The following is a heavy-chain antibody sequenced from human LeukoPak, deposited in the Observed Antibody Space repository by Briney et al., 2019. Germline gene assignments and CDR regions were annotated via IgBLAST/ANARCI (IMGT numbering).Heavy chain of an antibody. V-gene: IGHV1-8*03. CDR3: ARDSPDYDYGDYVSPASAFDI. Sequence: AASVKVSCKASGYTFTSYDINWVRQATGQGLEWMGWMNPNSGNTGYAQKFQGRVTITRNTSISTAYMELSSLRSEDTAVYYCARDSPDYDYGDYVSPASAFDIWGQGTMVTVSS. CDR1: GYTFTSYD. J-gene: IGHJ3*02. D-gene: IGHD4-17*01. CDR2: MNPNSGNT.